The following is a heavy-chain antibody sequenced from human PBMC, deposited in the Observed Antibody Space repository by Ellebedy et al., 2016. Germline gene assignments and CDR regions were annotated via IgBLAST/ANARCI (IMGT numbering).Heavy chain of an antibody. Sequence: ASVKVSCXASGYTFTSYGISWVRQAPGQGLEWMGWISAYNGNTNYAQKLQGRVTMTRNTSISTAYMELSSLRSEDTAVYYCASLRGYSYGYSNWGQGTLVTVSS. CDR1: GYTFTSYG. CDR2: ISAYNGNT. J-gene: IGHJ4*02. D-gene: IGHD5-18*01. CDR3: ASLRGYSYGYSN. V-gene: IGHV1-18*01.